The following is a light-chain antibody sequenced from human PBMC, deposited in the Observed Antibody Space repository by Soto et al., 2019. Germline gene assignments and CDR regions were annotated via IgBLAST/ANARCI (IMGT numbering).Light chain of an antibody. CDR1: QSISSW. Sequence: DIQMTQSPSTLSAFVGDRVIITCRASQSISSWLAWYQQKPGKAPKLLIFDASRLESGVPSRFSGSGSGTVFTLTISSLQPDDFATYYCQQYNSYSAWTFGQGTKVEI. V-gene: IGKV1-5*01. CDR3: QQYNSYSAWT. J-gene: IGKJ1*01. CDR2: DAS.